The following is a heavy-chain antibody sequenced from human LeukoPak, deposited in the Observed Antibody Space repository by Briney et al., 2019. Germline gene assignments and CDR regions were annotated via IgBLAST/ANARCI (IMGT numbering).Heavy chain of an antibody. V-gene: IGHV3-49*04. D-gene: IGHD5-18*01. J-gene: IGHJ6*02. CDR3: TRGPIQLWLYHGMDV. CDR2: IRSKTYGGTT. Sequence: GGSLRLSCTVSGFPFGDHAMSWVRQAPGKGLEWVGFIRSKTYGGTTEYAASVKGRFIISRDDSTSIAYLQMNSLKTEDTAVYYCTRGPIQLWLYHGMDVWGQGTTVTVCS. CDR1: GFPFGDHA.